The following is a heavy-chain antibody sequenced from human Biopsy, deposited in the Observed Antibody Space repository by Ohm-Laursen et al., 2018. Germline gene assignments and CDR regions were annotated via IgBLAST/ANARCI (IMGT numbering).Heavy chain of an antibody. J-gene: IGHJ6*02. CDR1: GYSVTNDYC. CDR3: ARVAGGYAYYYGMDV. V-gene: IGHV4-38-2*01. D-gene: IGHD5-12*01. Sequence: SETLSLTCAVSGYSVTNDYCWGWIRQPPGKGLEWIGNIYYDGITYYNPSLKSRVARSVDTSKNQFPLRLTSVTAADTAVYYCARVAGGYAYYYGMDVWGQGTTVIVSS. CDR2: IYYDGIT.